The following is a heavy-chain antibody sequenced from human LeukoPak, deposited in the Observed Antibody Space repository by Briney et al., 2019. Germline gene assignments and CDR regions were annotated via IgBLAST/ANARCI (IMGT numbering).Heavy chain of an antibody. Sequence: PGRSLRLSCAASGFTFYDYAMHWVRQAPEKGLEWVSGISWNSGSIGYADSVKGRFTISRDNAKNSLYLQMNSLRAEDTALYYCAKGLRITMVRGVIGDAFDIWGQGTMVTVSS. CDR3: AKGLRITMVRGVIGDAFDI. D-gene: IGHD3-10*01. V-gene: IGHV3-9*01. CDR1: GFTFYDYA. CDR2: ISWNSGSI. J-gene: IGHJ3*02.